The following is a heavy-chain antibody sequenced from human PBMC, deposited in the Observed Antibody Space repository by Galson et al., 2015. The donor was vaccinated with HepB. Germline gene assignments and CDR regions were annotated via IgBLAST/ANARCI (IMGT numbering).Heavy chain of an antibody. V-gene: IGHV3-23*01. CDR1: GFTFSSYA. Sequence: SLRLSCAASGFTFSSYAMSWVRQAPGKGLEWVSAISGSGGSTYYADSVKGRFTISRDNSKNTLYLQMNSLRAEDTAVYYCAKGRSRGSHFFHVGYFDLWGRGTLVTVSS. CDR2: ISGSGGST. D-gene: IGHD1-26*01. CDR3: AKGRSRGSHFFHVGYFDL. J-gene: IGHJ2*01.